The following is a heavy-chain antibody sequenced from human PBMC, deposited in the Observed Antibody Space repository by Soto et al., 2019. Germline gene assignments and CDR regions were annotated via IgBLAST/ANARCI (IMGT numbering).Heavy chain of an antibody. J-gene: IGHJ5*02. V-gene: IGHV1-69*13. D-gene: IGHD2-2*01. CDR2: IIPIFGTA. CDR3: AVRYCSSTSCSLGGAYNWFDP. CDR1: GATFSSYA. Sequence: GASVKVSCKASGATFSSYAMSWVLQAPGQGLEWMGGIIPIFGTANYAQKFQGRVTITADESTSTAYMELSSLRSEDTAVYYCAVRYCSSTSCSLGGAYNWFDPWGEGTMVTVSS.